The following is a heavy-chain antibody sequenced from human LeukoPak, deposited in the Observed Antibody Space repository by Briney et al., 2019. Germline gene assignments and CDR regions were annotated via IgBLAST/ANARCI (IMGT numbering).Heavy chain of an antibody. D-gene: IGHD5-18*01. J-gene: IGHJ4*02. CDR1: EFTFSSFL. CDR2: INQDGSEK. Sequence: GGSLRLSCAASEFTFSSFLVSWVRQAPGKGLEWVANINQDGSEKYYVDSVKGRFTISRDNAKNSLYLQMNSLRADDTAVYYCARDQGYRYGSTYRSTVFDYWGQGTLVTVSS. CDR3: ARDQGYRYGSTYRSTVFDY. V-gene: IGHV3-7*01.